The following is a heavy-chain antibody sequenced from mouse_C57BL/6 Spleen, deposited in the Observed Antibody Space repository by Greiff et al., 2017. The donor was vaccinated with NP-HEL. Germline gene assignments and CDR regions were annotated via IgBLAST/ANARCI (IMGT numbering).Heavy chain of an antibody. V-gene: IGHV1-64*01. J-gene: IGHJ2*01. CDR3: ARPAYYAPAGY. CDR1: GYTFTSYW. D-gene: IGHD1-1*01. Sequence: QVQLQQPGAELVKPGASVKLSCTASGYTFTSYWMHWVKQRPGQGLEWIGMIHPNSGSTNYNEKFKSKATLTVDKSSSTAYMQLSSLTSEDSAVYYCARPAYYAPAGYWGQGTTLTVSS. CDR2: IHPNSGST.